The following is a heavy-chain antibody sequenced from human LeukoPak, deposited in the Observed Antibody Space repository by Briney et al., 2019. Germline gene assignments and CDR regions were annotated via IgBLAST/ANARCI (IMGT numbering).Heavy chain of an antibody. CDR3: ARDVGATYHFDY. CDR1: GYTFTSYY. CDR2: VNPSGGAT. Sequence: GASVKVSCKASGYTFTSYYIHWVRQAPGQALEWMGIVNPSGGATSYAQEFQGRVTMTRDTSTATVYMELSSLRSEDTAVYYCARDVGATYHFDYWGQGTVVTVSS. J-gene: IGHJ4*02. D-gene: IGHD1-26*01. V-gene: IGHV1-46*01.